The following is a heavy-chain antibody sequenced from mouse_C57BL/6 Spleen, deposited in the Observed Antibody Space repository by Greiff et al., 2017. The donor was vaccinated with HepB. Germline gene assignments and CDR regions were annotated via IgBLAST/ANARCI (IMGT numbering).Heavy chain of an antibody. CDR3: TREGYYYGSSYVGYFDV. J-gene: IGHJ1*03. CDR1: GFTFSSYA. D-gene: IGHD1-1*01. V-gene: IGHV5-9-1*02. CDR2: ISSGGDYI. Sequence: EVKLVEAGEGLVKPGGSLKLSCAASGFTFSSYAMSWVRQTPEKRLEWVAYISSGGDYIYYADTVKGRFTISRDNARNTLYLQMSSLKSEDTAMYYCTREGYYYGSSYVGYFDVWGTGTTVTVSS.